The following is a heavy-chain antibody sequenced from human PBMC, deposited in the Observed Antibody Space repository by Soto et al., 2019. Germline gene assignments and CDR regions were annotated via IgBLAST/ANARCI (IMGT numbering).Heavy chain of an antibody. CDR2: IYYSGST. V-gene: IGHV4-31*03. CDR3: ARWLRYYFDY. J-gene: IGHJ4*02. CDR1: GGSISSGGYY. Sequence: SETLSLTCTVSGGSISSGGYYWSWIRQHPGKGLEWIGYIYYSGSTYYNPSLKSRVTIPVDTSKNQFSLKLSSVTAADTAVYYCARWLRYYFDYWGQGTLVTVSS. D-gene: IGHD5-12*01.